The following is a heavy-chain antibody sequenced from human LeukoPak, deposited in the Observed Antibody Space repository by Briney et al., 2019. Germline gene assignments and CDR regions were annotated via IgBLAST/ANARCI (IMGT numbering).Heavy chain of an antibody. CDR3: ARRYCSGGSYALDDAFDI. CDR1: GFTFSSYA. CDR2: IWYDGSNK. Sequence: PGGSLRLSCAASGFTFSSYAMHWVRQAPGKGLEWVAVIWYDGSNKYYADSVKGRFTISRDNSKNTLYLQMNSLRAEDTAVYYCARRYCSGGSYALDDAFDIWGQGTMVTVSS. D-gene: IGHD2-15*01. J-gene: IGHJ3*02. V-gene: IGHV3-33*08.